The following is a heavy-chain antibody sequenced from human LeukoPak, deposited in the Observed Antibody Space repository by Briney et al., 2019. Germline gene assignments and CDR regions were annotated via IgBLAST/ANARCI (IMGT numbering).Heavy chain of an antibody. D-gene: IGHD1-26*01. CDR2: IRYDGSNK. J-gene: IGHJ4*02. V-gene: IGHV3-30*02. Sequence: GGSLRLSCAASGFTFISYGMHWVRQAPGKGLEWVAFIRYDGSNKYYADSVKGRFTISRDNSKNTLYLQMSSLRADDTAVYYCVRSRIWEVLSSFDLWGQGALVIVSS. CDR1: GFTFISYG. CDR3: VRSRIWEVLSSFDL.